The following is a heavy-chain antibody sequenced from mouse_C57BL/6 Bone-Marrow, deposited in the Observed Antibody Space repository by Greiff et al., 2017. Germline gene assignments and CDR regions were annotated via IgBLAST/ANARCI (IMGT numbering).Heavy chain of an antibody. CDR1: GFTFSDYG. Sequence: DVKLVESGGGLVKPGGSLKLSCAASGFTFSDYGMHWVRQAPEKGLEWVAYISSGSSTIYYADTVKGRFTISRDNAKNTLFLQMTSLRSEDTAMYYCARYDWYYAMDDWGQGTSVTVSS. CDR3: ARYDWYYAMDD. J-gene: IGHJ4*01. D-gene: IGHD2-12*01. V-gene: IGHV5-17*01. CDR2: ISSGSSTI.